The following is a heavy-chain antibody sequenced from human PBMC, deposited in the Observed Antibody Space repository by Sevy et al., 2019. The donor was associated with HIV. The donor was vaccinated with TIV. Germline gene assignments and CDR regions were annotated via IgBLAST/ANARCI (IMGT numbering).Heavy chain of an antibody. CDR1: GFSFSQYS. V-gene: IGHV3-48*02. D-gene: IGHD3-22*01. Sequence: GGSLRLSCAASGFSFSQYSMNWVRQAPGKGLEWLSYISGSSGTIYYAGSVKGRFTISRDNAKNSVYLQMNSLRDEDSAVYYCARVVLYYDANYFDFWGQGALVTVSS. CDR2: ISGSSGTI. CDR3: ARVVLYYDANYFDF. J-gene: IGHJ4*02.